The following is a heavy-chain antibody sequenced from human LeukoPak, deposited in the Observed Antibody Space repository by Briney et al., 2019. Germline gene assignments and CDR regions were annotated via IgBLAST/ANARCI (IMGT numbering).Heavy chain of an antibody. CDR3: AKGKDTAYYYAAWGFDY. V-gene: IGHV3-23*01. Sequence: PGGSLRLSCAVSGFTFSSYAMNWVRQAPGKGLEWVSGISGSGGSAYYADSMKGRFTISRDNSKNTLYLEMNSLRVEDTAVYYCAKGKDTAYYYAAWGFDYWGQGTLVTVSS. D-gene: IGHD3-9*01. J-gene: IGHJ4*02. CDR1: GFTFSSYA. CDR2: ISGSGGSA.